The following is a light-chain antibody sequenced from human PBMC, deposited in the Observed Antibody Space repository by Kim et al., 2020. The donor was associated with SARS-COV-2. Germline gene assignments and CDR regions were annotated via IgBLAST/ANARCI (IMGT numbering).Light chain of an antibody. CDR3: SSYTSSNTPLV. CDR1: SSDVGGYNY. J-gene: IGLJ2*01. V-gene: IGLV2-14*03. CDR2: DVS. Sequence: QSALTQPASVSGSPGQSITISCTGTSSDVGGYNYVSWYQQHPGKAPKLMIYDVSNRPSGVSDRFSGSKSGNTASLTISGLQAEDEADYYCSSYTSSNTPLVFGGGTQLTVL.